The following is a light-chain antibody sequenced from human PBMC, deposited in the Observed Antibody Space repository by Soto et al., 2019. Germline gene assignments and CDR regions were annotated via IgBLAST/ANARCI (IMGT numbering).Light chain of an antibody. CDR3: SSYAGSNNYV. V-gene: IGLV2-8*01. Sequence: QSVLTQPPSASGSPGQSVTISCTGTNSDVGGYDYVSWYQQHPGKAPKLMIYEVSKRPSGVPDRFSGSKSANTASLTVSGLQAEGEADYYCSSYAGSNNYVFGTGTRSPS. CDR1: NSDVGGYDY. J-gene: IGLJ1*01. CDR2: EVS.